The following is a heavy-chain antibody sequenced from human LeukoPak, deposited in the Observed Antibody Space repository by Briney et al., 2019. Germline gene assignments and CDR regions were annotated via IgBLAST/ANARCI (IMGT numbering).Heavy chain of an antibody. Sequence: NPSETLSLTCAVYGGSFSGYYWSWIRQPPGKGLEWIGEINHSGSTNYNPSLKSRVTISVDTSKNQFSLKLSSVTAADTAVYYCARGGGQRRSGWWAYWGQGTLVTVSS. V-gene: IGHV4-34*01. CDR3: ARGGGQRRSGWWAY. CDR1: GGSFSGYY. CDR2: INHSGST. D-gene: IGHD6-19*01. J-gene: IGHJ4*02.